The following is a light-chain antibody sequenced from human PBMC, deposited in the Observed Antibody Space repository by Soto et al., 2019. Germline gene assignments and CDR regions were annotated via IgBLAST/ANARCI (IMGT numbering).Light chain of an antibody. J-gene: IGKJ2*01. V-gene: IGKV1-5*01. CDR1: QSISSW. CDR3: QQYDSYSPGYT. Sequence: DIPMTQSPSTLSASVGDRVTITCRASQSISSWLAWYQQKPGKAPNLLISDASSLESGVPSRFSGSGSGTEFTLTISSLQPDDFATYYCQQYDSYSPGYTFGQGTKLEIK. CDR2: DAS.